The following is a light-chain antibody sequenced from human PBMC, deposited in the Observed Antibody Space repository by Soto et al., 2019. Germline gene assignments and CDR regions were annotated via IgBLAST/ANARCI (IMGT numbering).Light chain of an antibody. Sequence: DIVMTQSPDSLAVSLGERATINCKSSQSVLYSSNNKNYLAWYQQKLGQPPKLLIYWASTRESGVPDRFSGSGSGVDFSHTISSLRAEDVAVYYCQQYYSTAPVVGQWSKVEIK. J-gene: IGKJ1*01. V-gene: IGKV4-1*01. CDR3: QQYYSTAPV. CDR2: WAS. CDR1: QSVLYSSNNKNY.